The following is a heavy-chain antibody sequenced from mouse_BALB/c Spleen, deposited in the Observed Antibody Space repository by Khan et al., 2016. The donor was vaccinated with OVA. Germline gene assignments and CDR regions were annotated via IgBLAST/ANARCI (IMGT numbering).Heavy chain of an antibody. CDR3: ARQPYYHYYIMDY. CDR2: LWSDGST. V-gene: IGHV2-6-1*01. Sequence: QIQLVQSGPGLVAPSQNLSLTCTISGFSLTDYGVHWVRQPPGKGLEWLVVLWSDGSTAYNSALKSRLSIIKDNSKSQIFLKMNSLQTDDTAMYYCARQPYYHYYIMDYWGQGTSVTVSS. J-gene: IGHJ4*01. D-gene: IGHD2-10*01. CDR1: GFSLTDYG.